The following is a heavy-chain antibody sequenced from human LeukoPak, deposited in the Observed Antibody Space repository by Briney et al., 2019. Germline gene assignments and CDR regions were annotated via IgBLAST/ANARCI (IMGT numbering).Heavy chain of an antibody. CDR3: AKDRSLTMIVVDMTLSVGAFDI. J-gene: IGHJ3*02. Sequence: GGSLRLSCAASGFTFSSYAMSWVRQAPGKGPEWVSAISGSGGSTYYADSVKGRFTISRDNSKNTLYLQMNSLRAEDTAVYYCAKDRSLTMIVVDMTLSVGAFDIWGQGTMVTVSS. CDR1: GFTFSSYA. CDR2: ISGSGGST. V-gene: IGHV3-23*01. D-gene: IGHD3-22*01.